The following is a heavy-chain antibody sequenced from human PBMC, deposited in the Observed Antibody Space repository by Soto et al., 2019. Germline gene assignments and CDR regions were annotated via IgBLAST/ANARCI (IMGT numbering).Heavy chain of an antibody. J-gene: IGHJ4*02. V-gene: IGHV4-39*01. CDR2: IYYSGSP. CDR1: GVSISSSGYY. CDR3: ARHAPTFSTGWYEFDY. Sequence: SETLSLTCSVSGVSISSSGYYWGWIRQPPGKGLEWIGSIYYSGSPYYNPSLQSRVTISVDTSKNQFSLKLSSVTAADTAVYYCARHAPTFSTGWYEFDYWGRGTLVTVSS. D-gene: IGHD6-19*01.